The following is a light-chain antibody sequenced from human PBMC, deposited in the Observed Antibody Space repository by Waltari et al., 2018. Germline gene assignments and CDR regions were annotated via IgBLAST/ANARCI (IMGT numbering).Light chain of an antibody. CDR3: CSYAGSGTWV. CDR1: SSAIGYYHL. J-gene: IGLJ3*02. CDR2: EVT. Sequence: QSALTQPASVSGSPGQSITISCTGTSSAIGYYHLFPWYQPLPGKAPKVMIYEVTKRPSGVSNRFSGSKSGNTASLTISGVQAEDEGHYYCCSYAGSGTWVFGGGTKLTVL. V-gene: IGLV2-23*02.